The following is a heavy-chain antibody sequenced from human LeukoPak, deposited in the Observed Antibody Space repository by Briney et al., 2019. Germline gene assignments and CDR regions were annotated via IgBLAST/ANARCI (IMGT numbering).Heavy chain of an antibody. CDR1: GFTFSSYA. CDR2: ISGSGGST. CDR3: AKVSSYSYGSTRYYFDY. D-gene: IGHD5-18*01. J-gene: IGHJ4*02. V-gene: IGHV3-23*01. Sequence: PGGSLRLSCAASGFTFSSYAMSWVRQAPGKGLEWVSAISGSGGSTYYADSVKGRFTISGDNSKNTLYLQMNSLRAEDTAVYYCAKVSSYSYGSTRYYFDYWGQGTLVTVSS.